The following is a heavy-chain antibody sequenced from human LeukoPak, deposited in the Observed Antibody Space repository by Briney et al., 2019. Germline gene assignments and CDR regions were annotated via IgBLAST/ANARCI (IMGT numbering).Heavy chain of an antibody. Sequence: GASVKVSCKASGYTFTGYYMHWVRQAPGQGLEWMEWINPNSGGTNYAQKFQGRVTMTRDTSISTAYMELSRLRSDDTAVYYCARGGWSTSLNWFDPWGQGTLVTVSS. D-gene: IGHD2-2*01. CDR2: INPNSGGT. CDR3: ARGGWSTSLNWFDP. V-gene: IGHV1-2*02. CDR1: GYTFTGYY. J-gene: IGHJ5*02.